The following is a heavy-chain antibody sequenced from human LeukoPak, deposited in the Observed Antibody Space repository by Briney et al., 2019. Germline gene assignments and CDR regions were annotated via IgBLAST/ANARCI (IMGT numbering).Heavy chain of an antibody. CDR3: AKRGPIYTSSPGNYFDY. D-gene: IGHD6-6*01. CDR2: ISGSDGGT. Sequence: GGSLRLSCAASGFTFSSCGMTWVRQAPGKGLEWVSSISGSDGGTYYADSVKGRFTTSRDNSRNTLYLQMNSLRAEDTATYYCAKRGPIYTSSPGNYFDYWGQGTLVTVSS. CDR1: GFTFSSCG. V-gene: IGHV3-23*01. J-gene: IGHJ4*02.